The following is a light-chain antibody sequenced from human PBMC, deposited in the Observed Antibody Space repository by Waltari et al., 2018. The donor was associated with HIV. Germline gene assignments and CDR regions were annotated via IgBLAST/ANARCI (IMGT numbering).Light chain of an antibody. CDR2: AAS. J-gene: IGKJ4*01. CDR1: QGISSY. V-gene: IGKV1-8*01. CDR3: QQYYSYPLT. Sequence: AIRMTQYPSSFSASTGDRVTITCRASQGISSYLAWYQQKPGKAPKLLIYAASTLQSGVPSRFSGSGSGTDFTLTISCLQSEYFATYYCQQYYSYPLTFGGGTKVEIK.